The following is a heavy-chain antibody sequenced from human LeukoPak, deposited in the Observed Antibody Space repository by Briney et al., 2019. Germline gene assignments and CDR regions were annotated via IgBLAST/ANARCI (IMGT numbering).Heavy chain of an antibody. J-gene: IGHJ5*02. D-gene: IGHD1-26*01. CDR1: GGTFSSYA. CDR3: AREPADSVGATGRFLP. Sequence: SVKVSCKASGGTFSSYAISWVRQAPGQGLEWMGGIIPIFGTANYAQKSQGRVTITADESTSTAYMELSSLRSEDTAVYYCAREPADSVGATGRFLPWGQGTLVTVSS. V-gene: IGHV1-69*13. CDR2: IIPIFGTA.